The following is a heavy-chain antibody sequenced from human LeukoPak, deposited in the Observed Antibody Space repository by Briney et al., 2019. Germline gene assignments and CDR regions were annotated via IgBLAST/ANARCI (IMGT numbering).Heavy chain of an antibody. D-gene: IGHD3-3*01. CDR1: GFTFSSYS. CDR2: ISSSSSYI. CDR3: ARGYDFWSGYYSMAPYFDY. Sequence: GGSLRLSCAASGFTFSSYSMNWVRQAPGKGLEWVSSISSSSSYIYYADSVKGRFTISRDNAKNSLYLQMNSLRAEDTAVYYCARGYDFWSGYYSMAPYFDYWGQGTLVTVSS. J-gene: IGHJ4*02. V-gene: IGHV3-21*01.